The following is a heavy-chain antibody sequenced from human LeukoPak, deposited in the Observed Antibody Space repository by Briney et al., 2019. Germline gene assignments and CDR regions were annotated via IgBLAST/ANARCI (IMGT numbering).Heavy chain of an antibody. J-gene: IGHJ3*02. V-gene: IGHV5-51*01. Sequence: RGESLKISCKGSGYSFTSYWIGWVRQMPGKGLEWMGIIYPGDSDTRYSPSFQGQVTISADKSISTAYLQWSSLKASDTAMYYCARPKRYCSGGSCYGKIDPPNAFDIWGQGTMVTVSS. D-gene: IGHD2-15*01. CDR3: ARPKRYCSGGSCYGKIDPPNAFDI. CDR1: GYSFTSYW. CDR2: IYPGDSDT.